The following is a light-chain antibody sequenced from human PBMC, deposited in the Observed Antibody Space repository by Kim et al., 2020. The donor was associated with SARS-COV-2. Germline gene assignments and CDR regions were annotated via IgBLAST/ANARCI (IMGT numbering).Light chain of an antibody. CDR2: VGTGGIVG. Sequence: TCTLSSGYSNYKVDWYQQGPGKGPRFVMRVGTGGIVGSKGDGIPDRFSVLGSGLNRYLTINNIQEEDESDYHCGADHGSGSNFVYVFGPGTKVTVL. CDR1: SGYSNYK. J-gene: IGLJ1*01. V-gene: IGLV9-49*01. CDR3: GADHGSGSNFVYV.